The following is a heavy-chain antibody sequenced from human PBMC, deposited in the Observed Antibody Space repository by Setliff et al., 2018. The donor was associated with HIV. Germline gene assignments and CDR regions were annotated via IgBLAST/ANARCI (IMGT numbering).Heavy chain of an antibody. D-gene: IGHD3-22*01. J-gene: IGHJ4*02. CDR3: ARGDYYDSTGYEGLDS. CDR1: SGFFSGYR. V-gene: IGHV4-34*01. Sequence: SETLSLTCAVYSGFFSGYRWTWIRQPPGKGLEWIGEINHRGSTTYIPSLRSRVTISVDTSKNQFSLKLNSVTAADTAVYYCARGDYYDSTGYEGLDSWGRGTLVTVSS. CDR2: INHRGST.